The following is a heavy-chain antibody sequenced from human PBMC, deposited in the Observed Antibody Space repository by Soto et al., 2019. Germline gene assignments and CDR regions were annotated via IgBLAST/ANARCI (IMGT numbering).Heavy chain of an antibody. Sequence: PSETLSLTCTVSDDSIRRGGYYWTWIRQHPGKGLEWIGFIYYSGSSFYNPSLKSRVTISVDTSNNHFSLKLSSVTAADTAVYYCARVASVPYYFDYWGQGTLVTVSS. V-gene: IGHV4-31*03. J-gene: IGHJ4*02. CDR3: ARVASVPYYFDY. CDR1: DDSIRRGGYY. CDR2: IYYSGSS.